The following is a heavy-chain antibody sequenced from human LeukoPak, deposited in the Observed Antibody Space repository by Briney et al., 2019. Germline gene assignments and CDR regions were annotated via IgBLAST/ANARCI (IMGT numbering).Heavy chain of an antibody. V-gene: IGHV3-33*01. Sequence: GRSLRLSCAASGFTFSSYGMHWVRQAPGKGLEWVAVIWYDGSNKYYADSVKGRFTISRDNSKNTLYLQMNSLRAEDTAVYYCARPSGGAQIDYWGQGTLVTVSS. CDR1: GFTFSSYG. CDR2: IWYDGSNK. J-gene: IGHJ4*02. D-gene: IGHD1-26*01. CDR3: ARPSGGAQIDY.